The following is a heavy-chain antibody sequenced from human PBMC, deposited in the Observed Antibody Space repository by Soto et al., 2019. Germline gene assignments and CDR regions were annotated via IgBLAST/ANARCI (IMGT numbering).Heavy chain of an antibody. J-gene: IGHJ4*02. CDR1: GGTFSSYT. Sequence: GASVKVSCKASGGTFSSYTISWVRQAPGQGLEWMGRIIPILGIANYAQKFQGRVTITADKSTSTAYMELSSLRSKDTAVYYCARDSRYCSSTSCPDYWGQGTLVTVSS. CDR2: IIPILGIA. D-gene: IGHD2-2*01. V-gene: IGHV1-69*04. CDR3: ARDSRYCSSTSCPDY.